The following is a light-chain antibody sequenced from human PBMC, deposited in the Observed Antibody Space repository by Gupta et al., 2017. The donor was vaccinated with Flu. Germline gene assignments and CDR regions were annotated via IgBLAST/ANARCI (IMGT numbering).Light chain of an antibody. V-gene: IGKV3-15*01. CDR1: QSVSSN. CDR2: GAS. Sequence: EIVMTQSPATLSVSPGERATLSCRASQSVSSNLAWYQQKPGQAPRLLIYGASTSDTGITARFSGSGCGKELTLTISSRQSEDFAVYYCQQNNTWPPLIFGQGTKVEIK. J-gene: IGKJ2*01. CDR3: QQNNTWPPLI.